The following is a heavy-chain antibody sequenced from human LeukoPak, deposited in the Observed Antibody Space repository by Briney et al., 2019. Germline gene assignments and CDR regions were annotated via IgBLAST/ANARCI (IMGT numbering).Heavy chain of an antibody. CDR2: IKSKTDGETT. J-gene: IGHJ4*02. V-gene: IGHV3-15*01. D-gene: IGHD3-10*01. Sequence: GGSLRLSCVDSGFTFTNAWMSWVRQAPGKGLEWIGRIKSKTDGETTNYAEPVRGRFTISRDDSKSAVYLQMNSLKIEDTAVYYCTTDLGTYYHGSQRLIPIDYWGQGTLSPSPQ. CDR3: TTDLGTYYHGSQRLIPIDY. CDR1: GFTFTNAW.